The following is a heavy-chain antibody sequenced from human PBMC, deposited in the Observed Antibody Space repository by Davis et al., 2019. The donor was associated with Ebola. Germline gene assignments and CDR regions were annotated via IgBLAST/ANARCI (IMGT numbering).Heavy chain of an antibody. Sequence: PGGSLRLSCAASGFTVSSNYMSWVRQAPGKGLEWVSVIYSGGSTYYADSLEGRFTISRDNAKNSLYLQMNSLRAEDTAVYYCARDVISDIVVVGPLDYWGQGTLVTVSS. D-gene: IGHD2-15*01. CDR3: ARDVISDIVVVGPLDY. CDR2: IYSGGST. J-gene: IGHJ4*02. V-gene: IGHV3-53*01. CDR1: GFTVSSNY.